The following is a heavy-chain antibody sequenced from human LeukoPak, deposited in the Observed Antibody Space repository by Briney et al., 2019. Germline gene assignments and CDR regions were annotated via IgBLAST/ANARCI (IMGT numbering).Heavy chain of an antibody. CDR3: ARALWGLDLYGDDY. V-gene: IGHV3-21*01. D-gene: IGHD3-16*01. CDR1: GFTFSSYS. CDR2: ISSRYSYI. Sequence: GGSLRLSCAASGFTFSSYSMNWVRQAPGKGLEWASSISSRYSYIYYADSVKGRFTISRDDAKNSLYLQMNSLRAEDTAVYYCARALWGLDLYGDDYWGQGTLVTVSS. J-gene: IGHJ4*02.